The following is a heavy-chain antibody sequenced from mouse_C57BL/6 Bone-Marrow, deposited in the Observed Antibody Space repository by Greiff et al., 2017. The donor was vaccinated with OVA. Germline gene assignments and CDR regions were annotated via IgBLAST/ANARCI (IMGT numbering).Heavy chain of an antibody. CDR2: IDPETGGT. V-gene: IGHV1-15*01. CDR3: TRGYSNYYAMDY. CDR1: GYTFTDYE. Sequence: QVQLQQSGAELVRPGASVTLSCKASGYTFTDYEMHWVKQTPVHGLEWIGAIDPETGGTAYNQKFKGKAILTADKSSSTAYMELRSLTSEDSAVYDCTRGYSNYYAMDYWGQGTLVTVSS. J-gene: IGHJ4*01. D-gene: IGHD2-5*01.